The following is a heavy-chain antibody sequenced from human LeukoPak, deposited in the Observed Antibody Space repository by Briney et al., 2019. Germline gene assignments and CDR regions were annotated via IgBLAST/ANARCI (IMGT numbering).Heavy chain of an antibody. J-gene: IGHJ4*02. CDR3: ARGRYYMDC. Sequence: GSLRLSCAVSGFTFSTYTMHWVRQAPGKGLEWVALISSDGNNKDYADSVKGRFTISRDNSKNTLYLQMNSLRGEDTALYFCARGRYYMDCWGQGTLVTASS. CDR1: GFTFSTYT. V-gene: IGHV3-30-3*01. CDR2: ISSDGNNK.